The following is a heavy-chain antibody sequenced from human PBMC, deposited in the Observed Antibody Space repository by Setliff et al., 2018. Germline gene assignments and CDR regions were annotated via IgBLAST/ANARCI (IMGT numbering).Heavy chain of an antibody. CDR2: ISRDSLHI. Sequence: PGGSLRLSCVGSGFTFGTYTMNWIRQAPGKGLEWVSSISRDSLHIYYADSLKGRFTISRDNAEDSLYLQMNSLRAEDTAVYFSARSENCYATHCSPYDYWGQGALVTVSS. CDR1: GFTFGTYT. V-gene: IGHV3-21*01. J-gene: IGHJ4*02. D-gene: IGHD2-15*01. CDR3: ARSENCYATHCSPYDY.